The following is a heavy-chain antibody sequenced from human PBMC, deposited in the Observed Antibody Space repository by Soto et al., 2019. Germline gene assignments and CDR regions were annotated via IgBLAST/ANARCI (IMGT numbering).Heavy chain of an antibody. CDR2: IYYSGGT. D-gene: IGHD3-16*02. CDR1: GGSISSYY. CDR3: SRLGELSPSYYGMDV. Sequence: PSETLSLTCTVSGGSISSYYWSWIRQPPGKGLEWIGYIYYSGGTNYNPSLKSRVTISVATSKNQFSLKLSSLRSEDTAVYYCSRLGELSPSYYGMDVWGQGTTVTVSS. V-gene: IGHV4-59*01. J-gene: IGHJ6*02.